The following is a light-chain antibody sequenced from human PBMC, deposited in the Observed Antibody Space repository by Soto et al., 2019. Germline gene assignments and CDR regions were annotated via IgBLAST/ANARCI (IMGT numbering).Light chain of an antibody. CDR2: GAS. V-gene: IGKV3D-15*01. CDR1: QSVNIY. J-gene: IGKJ4*01. Sequence: EIVMTQSPATLSVSPGERATLSCRASQSVNIYLAWYQQKPGRAPRLLIFGASYRATGIPARFSGSGSGTEFNRTISRLQSEDFAVYFCQQYDDWLRLTFGGGTKVEIK. CDR3: QQYDDWLRLT.